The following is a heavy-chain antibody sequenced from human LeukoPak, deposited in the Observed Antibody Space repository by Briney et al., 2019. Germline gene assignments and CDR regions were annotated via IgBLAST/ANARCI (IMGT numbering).Heavy chain of an antibody. CDR3: AREVNLRFLEWLIDY. CDR2: IYHSGST. CDR1: GYSISSGYY. Sequence: PSETLSLTCTVSGYSISSGYYWGWIRQPPGKGLEWIGSIYHSGSTNYNPSLKSRVTMSVDTSKNQFSLKLSSVTAADTAVYYCAREVNLRFLEWLIDYWGQGTLVTVSS. J-gene: IGHJ4*02. V-gene: IGHV4-38-2*02. D-gene: IGHD3-3*01.